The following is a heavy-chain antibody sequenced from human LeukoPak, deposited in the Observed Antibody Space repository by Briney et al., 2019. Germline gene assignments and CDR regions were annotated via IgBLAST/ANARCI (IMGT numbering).Heavy chain of an antibody. CDR2: IYHSGST. CDR1: GGSISSGGYS. V-gene: IGHV4-30-2*01. CDR3: AREAGWFDP. J-gene: IGHJ5*02. Sequence: SETLSLTCAVSGGSISSGGYSWSWIRQPPGKGLEWIGYIYHSGSTYYNPSLKSRVTISVDRSKNQFSLKLSSVTAADTAVHYCAREAGWFDPWGQGTLVTVSS.